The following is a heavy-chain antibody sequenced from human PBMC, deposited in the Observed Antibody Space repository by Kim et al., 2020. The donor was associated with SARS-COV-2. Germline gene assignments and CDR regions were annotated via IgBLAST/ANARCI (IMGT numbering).Heavy chain of an antibody. D-gene: IGHD3-22*01. V-gene: IGHV3-66*01. Sequence: ADSVTGRLTTSRDNSKNTLYLQMNSTRAEDTAVYYCKYYYDSSGYYGGDYWGQGTLVTVSS. CDR3: KYYYDSSGYYGGDY. J-gene: IGHJ4*02.